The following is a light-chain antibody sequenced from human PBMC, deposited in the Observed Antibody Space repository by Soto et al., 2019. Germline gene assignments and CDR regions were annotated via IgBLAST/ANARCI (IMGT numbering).Light chain of an antibody. CDR2: DAS. CDR3: QKCDYLPI. V-gene: IGKV1-33*01. CDR1: HDITSY. Sequence: DIQMTQSPSSLSTSVGDRVTITCQASHDITSYLNWYQHKPGKAPKLLIYDASILEAGVPSRFSGSGSATHFTFTISSLQPEDVATYYCQKCDYLPIFGPGTTVDFK. J-gene: IGKJ3*01.